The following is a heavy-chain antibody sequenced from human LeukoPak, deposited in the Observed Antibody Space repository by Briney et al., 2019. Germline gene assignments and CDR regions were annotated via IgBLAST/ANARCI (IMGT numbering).Heavy chain of an antibody. J-gene: IGHJ4*02. CDR3: ARVADEMATYYFDY. CDR2: IYYSGST. Sequence: SETLSPTCTVSGGSISSYYWSWIRQPPGKGLEWIGYIYYSGSTNYNPSLKSRVTISVDTSKNQFSLKLSSVTAADTAVYYCARVADEMATYYFDYWGQGTLVTVSS. D-gene: IGHD5-24*01. CDR1: GGSISSYY. V-gene: IGHV4-59*01.